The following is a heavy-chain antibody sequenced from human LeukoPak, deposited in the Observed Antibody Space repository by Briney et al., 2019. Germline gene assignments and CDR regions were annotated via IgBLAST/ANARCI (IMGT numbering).Heavy chain of an antibody. CDR3: AKGGAVSSKSIIMVRGTRRYYYNMDV. V-gene: IGHV3-66*01. D-gene: IGHD3-10*01. Sequence: PGGSLRLSCAASGFTFSSYAMHWVRQAPGKGLEWVSVIYSGGSTYYADSVKGRFTISRDNSKNTLYLQINSLRAEDTAVYYCAKGGAVSSKSIIMVRGTRRYYYNMDVWGKGTTVTISS. CDR2: IYSGGST. J-gene: IGHJ6*03. CDR1: GFTFSSYA.